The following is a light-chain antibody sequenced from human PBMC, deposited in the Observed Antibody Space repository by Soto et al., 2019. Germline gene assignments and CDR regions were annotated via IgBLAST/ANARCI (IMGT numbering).Light chain of an antibody. CDR2: GAS. J-gene: IGKJ1*01. CDR1: QSVSSSY. Sequence: EIVLTQSPGTLSSSPGERATLSCRASQSVSSSYLAWYQQKPVQAPRLLIYGASSRATGIPDRFSGSGSGTDFTLTISRLEPEDFAVYYCQQYGSSPLTFGHGTKVEIK. V-gene: IGKV3-20*01. CDR3: QQYGSSPLT.